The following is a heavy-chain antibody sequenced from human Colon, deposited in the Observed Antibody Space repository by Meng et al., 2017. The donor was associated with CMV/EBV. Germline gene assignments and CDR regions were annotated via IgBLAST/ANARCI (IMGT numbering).Heavy chain of an antibody. V-gene: IGHV1-18*01. CDR2: IHPSGHP. Sequence: QVQLVQSGAEVKKPGASVKVSCKASGYTYTDYQTDWVRQAPGQGLEWMGWIHPSGHPTYAQKFQGRVTMTIDTSTTTASMELRSLRSDDSALYYCVKHSSDWSLDSWGQGPLVTVSS. J-gene: IGHJ4*02. CDR1: GYTYTDYQ. D-gene: IGHD6-19*01. CDR3: VKHSSDWSLDS.